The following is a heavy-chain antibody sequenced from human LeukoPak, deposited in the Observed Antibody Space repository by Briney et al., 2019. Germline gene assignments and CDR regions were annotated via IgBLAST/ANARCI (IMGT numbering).Heavy chain of an antibody. CDR3: ARGRAVGVRAGFDY. D-gene: IGHD1-26*01. CDR1: GYTFTSYY. Sequence: ASVKVSCKAPGYTFTSYYMHWVRQAPGQGIEWMGIINPSGGSTSFAQNFQGRVTMTRDTSTSTVYMELSSLRSEDTAVYYCARGRAVGVRAGFDYWGQGTLVTVSS. CDR2: INPSGGST. J-gene: IGHJ4*02. V-gene: IGHV1-46*03.